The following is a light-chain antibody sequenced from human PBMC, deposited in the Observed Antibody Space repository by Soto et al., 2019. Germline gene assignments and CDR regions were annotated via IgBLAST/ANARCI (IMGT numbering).Light chain of an antibody. Sequence: EIVMTQSPATLSVSPGERATLSCRASQSVSSNLAWYQQKPCQAPSLLIYVASTRATGIPARFSGSGSGTEFTLTISSLQSEDFAVYYCQQYNNWPPGTFGQGTKVEIK. V-gene: IGKV3-15*01. J-gene: IGKJ1*01. CDR2: VAS. CDR1: QSVSSN. CDR3: QQYNNWPPGT.